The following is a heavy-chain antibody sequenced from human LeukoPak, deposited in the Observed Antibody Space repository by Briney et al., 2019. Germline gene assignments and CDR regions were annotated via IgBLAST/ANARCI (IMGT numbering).Heavy chain of an antibody. J-gene: IGHJ5*02. D-gene: IGHD4-11*01. Sequence: ASVKVSCKASGYTFTSYDINWVRQATGQGLEWMGWINAYNGNTNYAQKLQGRVTMTTDTSTSTAYMELRSLRSDDTAVYYCAREINYSIWFDPWGQGTLVTVSS. CDR3: AREINYSIWFDP. CDR1: GYTFTSYD. V-gene: IGHV1-18*01. CDR2: INAYNGNT.